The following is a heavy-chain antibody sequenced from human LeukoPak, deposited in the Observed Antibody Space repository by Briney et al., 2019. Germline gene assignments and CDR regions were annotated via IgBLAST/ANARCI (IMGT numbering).Heavy chain of an antibody. D-gene: IGHD2-2*02. CDR2: VYPGDSDT. V-gene: IGHV5-51*01. CDR3: ARSQGLYGAADY. Sequence: GESMKISCKASGYTFSDYWIGWVRQMPGQGLEWMGIVYPGDSDTRYSPSFQGHVTISADKSINTAYLQWSGLQASDNAIYFCARSQGLYGAADYWGQGTLV. CDR1: GYTFSDYW. J-gene: IGHJ4*02.